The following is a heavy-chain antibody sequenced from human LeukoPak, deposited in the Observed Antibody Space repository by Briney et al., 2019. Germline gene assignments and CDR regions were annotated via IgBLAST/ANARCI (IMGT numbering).Heavy chain of an antibody. V-gene: IGHV1-69*13. J-gene: IGHJ6*02. CDR3: AREKSSIAAFASYYYYGMDV. CDR2: IIPIFGTA. Sequence: SVKVSCKASGGTFSRYAISWVRQAPGQGLEWMGGIIPIFGTANYAQKFQGRVTITADESTSTAYMELSSLRSEDTAVYYCAREKSSIAAFASYYYYGMDVWGQGTTVTVSS. D-gene: IGHD6-6*01. CDR1: GGTFSRYA.